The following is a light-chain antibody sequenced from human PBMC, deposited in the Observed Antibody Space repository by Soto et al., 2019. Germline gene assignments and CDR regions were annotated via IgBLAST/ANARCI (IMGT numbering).Light chain of an antibody. CDR3: QQRSNWPT. CDR1: ESFMSSY. J-gene: IGKJ1*01. CDR2: GAS. Sequence: DIVLTQSPDTLSLSPGDRATLSCRASESFMSSYLAWYQQKPGQAPRLLIYGASNMATGIPARFSGSGSGTDFTLTISSLEPEDFAVYYCQQRSNWPTFGQGTKV. V-gene: IGKV3-11*01.